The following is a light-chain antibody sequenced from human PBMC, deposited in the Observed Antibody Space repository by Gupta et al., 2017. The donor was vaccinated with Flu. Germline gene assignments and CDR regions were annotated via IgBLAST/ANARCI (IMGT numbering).Light chain of an antibody. CDR3: SSYSRSNTLFV. J-gene: IGLJ1*01. Sequence: ITISCTGTSSDVGGYNYVSWYQQHPGIAPKLMIYEVSNRPSGVSNRFSGSKSGNTASLTISGLQAEDESDYYCSSYSRSNTLFVFGNGTKVTVL. V-gene: IGLV2-14*01. CDR2: EVS. CDR1: SSDVGGYNY.